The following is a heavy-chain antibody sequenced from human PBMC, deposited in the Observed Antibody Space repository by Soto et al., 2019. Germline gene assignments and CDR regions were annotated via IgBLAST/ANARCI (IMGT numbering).Heavy chain of an antibody. CDR1: GFTFSSYA. CDR2: ISSNGGST. Sequence: GVLRLSCAASGFTFSSYAMHWVRQAPGKGLEYVSVISSNGGSTYYANSVKGRFTISRDNSKNTLYLQMGSLRAEDMAVYYCARTSGYAFDYWGQGTLVNVSS. V-gene: IGHV3-64*01. CDR3: ARTSGYAFDY. J-gene: IGHJ4*02. D-gene: IGHD5-12*01.